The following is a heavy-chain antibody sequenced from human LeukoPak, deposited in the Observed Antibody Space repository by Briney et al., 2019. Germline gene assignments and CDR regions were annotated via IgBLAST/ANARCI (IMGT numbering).Heavy chain of an antibody. V-gene: IGHV3-23*01. D-gene: IGHD5-18*01. J-gene: IGHJ6*03. CDR2: INGSGVST. Sequence: GGSLRLSCAASGLTFSSYAMAWVRQAPGKGPEWVSTINGSGVSTYYGDSVKGRFTISRDNSKNTLYLQMNSLRVKDTAVYYCASQYIEVNYYYHMDVWGTGTTVIASS. CDR3: ASQYIEVNYYYHMDV. CDR1: GLTFSSYA.